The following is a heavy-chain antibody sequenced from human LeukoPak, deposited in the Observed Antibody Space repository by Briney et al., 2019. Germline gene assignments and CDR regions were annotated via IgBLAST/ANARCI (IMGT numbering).Heavy chain of an antibody. Sequence: GGSLRLSCAASGFTFSSYGMHWVRQAPGKGLEWVAVIWYDGSNKYYADSVKGRFTISRDNSKNTLYLQMNSLRAEDTAVYYCARDSRGQWLPYYYYYGMDVWGQGTTVTVSS. V-gene: IGHV3-33*01. CDR2: IWYDGSNK. CDR3: ARDSRGQWLPYYYYYGMDV. J-gene: IGHJ6*02. D-gene: IGHD6-19*01. CDR1: GFTFSSYG.